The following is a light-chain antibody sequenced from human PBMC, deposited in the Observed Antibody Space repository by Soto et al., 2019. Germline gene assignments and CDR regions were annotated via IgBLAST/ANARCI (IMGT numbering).Light chain of an antibody. V-gene: IGLV2-23*01. Sequence: QSELTQPASVSGSPGQSVTVSCTGTSSDIGTYNLVSWYQHHPGKAPKLMIYEGTKRPSGVSNRFSGSKSGNTASLTISGLQAGDEADYYCCSYAGSFTYVFGTGTKVTVL. J-gene: IGLJ1*01. CDR1: SSDIGTYNL. CDR3: CSYAGSFTYV. CDR2: EGT.